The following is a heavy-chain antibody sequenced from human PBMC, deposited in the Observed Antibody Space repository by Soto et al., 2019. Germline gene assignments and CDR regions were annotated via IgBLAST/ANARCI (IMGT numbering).Heavy chain of an antibody. J-gene: IGHJ6*02. CDR3: AKDLGAGFPSYGMDD. V-gene: IGHV3-23*01. CDR2: ISGSGGGT. D-gene: IGHD6-19*01. CDR1: GFTFSRYD. Sequence: GGSMRLSCAASGFTFSRYDMTWVRQAPGKGLEWVSRISGSGGGTYYAESVKGRFTVSRDNSKNTLYLQMISLRAEDTAIYYCAKDLGAGFPSYGMDDWGQGTSVTVSS.